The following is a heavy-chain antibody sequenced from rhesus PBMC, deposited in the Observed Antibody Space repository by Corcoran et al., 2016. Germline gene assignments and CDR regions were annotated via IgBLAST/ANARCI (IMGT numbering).Heavy chain of an antibody. CDR1: GGSVSSSNW. CDR2: ISGSSGST. Sequence: QVQLQESGPGLVKPSETLSLTCAVSGGSVSSSNWWSWIRPPPGKGLEWIGYISGSSGSTNYNPTLKSRVTISTGTSKNQFSLKLRSGTAADTAVYYCARDPAGPCDYWGQGVLVTVSS. V-gene: IGHV4-65*01. CDR3: ARDPAGPCDY. J-gene: IGHJ4*01. D-gene: IGHD6-19*01.